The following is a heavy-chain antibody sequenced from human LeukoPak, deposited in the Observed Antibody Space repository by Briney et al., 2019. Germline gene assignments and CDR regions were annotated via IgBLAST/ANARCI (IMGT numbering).Heavy chain of an antibody. Sequence: GASVKVSCKASGYTFTSYDINWVRQATGQGLEWMGWMNPNSGNTGYAQKFQGRVTMTRNTSISTAYMELSSLRSEDTAVYYCARVDSSGYPYYFDYWGQGTLVTVSS. CDR2: MNPNSGNT. CDR1: GYTFTSYD. D-gene: IGHD3-22*01. J-gene: IGHJ4*02. CDR3: ARVDSSGYPYYFDY. V-gene: IGHV1-8*01.